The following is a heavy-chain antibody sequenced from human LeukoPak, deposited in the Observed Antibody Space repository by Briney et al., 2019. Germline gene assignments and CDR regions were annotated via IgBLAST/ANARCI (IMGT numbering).Heavy chain of an antibody. CDR3: ARAYSSSSYWPLYYFDY. CDR2: IYHSGST. Sequence: PSETLSLTCTVSGGSISSGGYYWSWIRQPPGKGLEWIGYIYHSGSTYYNPSLKSRVTISVDRSKNQFSLKLSSVTAADTAVYYCARAYSSSSYWPLYYFDYWGQGTLVTVSS. J-gene: IGHJ4*02. V-gene: IGHV4-30-2*01. D-gene: IGHD6-6*01. CDR1: GGSISSGGYY.